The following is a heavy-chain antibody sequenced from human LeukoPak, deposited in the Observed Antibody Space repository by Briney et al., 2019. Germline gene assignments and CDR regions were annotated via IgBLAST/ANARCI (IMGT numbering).Heavy chain of an antibody. J-gene: IGHJ4*02. CDR2: ISSSGRNI. CDR1: GFTFSNYE. Sequence: GGSLRLSCAASGFTFSNYELNWVRQAPGKGLEWVSYISSSGRNIYYADSVNGRFTISRDNAKNSLYLQMNSLRAEDTAVYYCARDLVQLWSKDYWGQGTLVTVSS. CDR3: ARDLVQLWSKDY. D-gene: IGHD5-18*01. V-gene: IGHV3-48*03.